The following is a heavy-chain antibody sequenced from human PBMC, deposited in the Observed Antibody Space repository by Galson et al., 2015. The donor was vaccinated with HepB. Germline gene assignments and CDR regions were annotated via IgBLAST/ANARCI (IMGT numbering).Heavy chain of an antibody. CDR1: GYRFTSYW. CDR2: IDPSDSYT. CDR3: ARQLGSISSASSRHDAFDI. Sequence: QSGAEVKKPGESLRISCQGSGYRFTSYWISWVRQMPGKGLEWMGRIDPSDSYTNFSPSFQGHVTISSDKSISTAYLQWSSLKASDTAMYYCARQLGSISSASSRHDAFDIWGQGTMVTVSS. J-gene: IGHJ3*02. D-gene: IGHD6-13*01. V-gene: IGHV5-10-1*01.